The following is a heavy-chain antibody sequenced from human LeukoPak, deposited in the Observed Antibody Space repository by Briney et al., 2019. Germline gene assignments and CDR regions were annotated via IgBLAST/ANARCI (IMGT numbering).Heavy chain of an antibody. CDR3: ARDLSVGGLDI. CDR1: EFSFSNFA. CDR2: FWSDGSKQ. J-gene: IGHJ3*02. V-gene: IGHV3-33*08. Sequence: PGGSLRLSCAASEFSFSNFAMYWVRQAPGKGLEWVAAFWSDGSKQSYEDSVKGRFTISRDISKSTLYLQMDSLRAEDTAVYYCARDLSVGGLDICGQGTMVTVSS. D-gene: IGHD2-15*01.